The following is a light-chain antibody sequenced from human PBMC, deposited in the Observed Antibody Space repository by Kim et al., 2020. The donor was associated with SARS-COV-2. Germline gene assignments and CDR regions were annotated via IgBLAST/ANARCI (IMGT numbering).Light chain of an antibody. CDR2: AAS. Sequence: ASAGDRVTITCQASQGISTDLAWYQQKPGNAPKLLIFAASALQSGVPTRFSGSGSGTDFTLTISSLQPEDVATYYCQKYDGAPWTFGQGTKVDIK. V-gene: IGKV1-27*01. CDR3: QKYDGAPWT. J-gene: IGKJ1*01. CDR1: QGISTD.